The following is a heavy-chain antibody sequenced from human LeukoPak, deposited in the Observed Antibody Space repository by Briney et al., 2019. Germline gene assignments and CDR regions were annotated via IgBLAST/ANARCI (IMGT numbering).Heavy chain of an antibody. CDR3: ASGSSGWYGGGQIDY. J-gene: IGHJ4*02. CDR1: GYTFTDYG. V-gene: IGHV1-18*01. Sequence: ASVKVSCKASGYTFTDYGITWVRQAPGPGLEWMGWINAYNGNTDYAQKLQGRVTMTTDTSTSTAYMELRSLTSDDTAVYYCASGSSGWYGGGQIDYWGQGTLVTVSS. D-gene: IGHD6-19*01. CDR2: INAYNGNT.